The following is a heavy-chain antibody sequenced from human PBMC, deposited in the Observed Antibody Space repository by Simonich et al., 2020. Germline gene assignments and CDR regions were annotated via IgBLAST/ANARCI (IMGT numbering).Heavy chain of an antibody. D-gene: IGHD2-15*01. CDR3: AMTHRWYFDY. J-gene: IGHJ4*02. CDR1: GYTFTSYG. V-gene: IGHV1-18*01. Sequence: QVQLVQSGAEVKKPGASVKFSCKASGYTFTSYGISWVHKAPGQVLEWRVWISAYIGNTNDAQKLQGRVTMTTYTSTSTAYMELRSLRSDDTAVYYCAMTHRWYFDYWGQGTLVTVSS. CDR2: ISAYIGNT.